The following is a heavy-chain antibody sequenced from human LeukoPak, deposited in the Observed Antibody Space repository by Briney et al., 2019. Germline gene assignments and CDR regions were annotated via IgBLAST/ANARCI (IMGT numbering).Heavy chain of an antibody. CDR1: GFTFSSYG. J-gene: IGHJ4*02. CDR3: AKDATPFNSIWDYYDS. V-gene: IGHV3-30*18. D-gene: IGHD7-27*01. CDR2: ISYDGSNK. Sequence: GGSLRLSCAASGFTFSSYGMHWVRQAPGKGLEWVAVISYDGSNKYYADSVKGRFTISRDNSKNTLYLQMSSLRIEDTAVYYCAKDATPFNSIWDYYDSWGQGTLVTVSA.